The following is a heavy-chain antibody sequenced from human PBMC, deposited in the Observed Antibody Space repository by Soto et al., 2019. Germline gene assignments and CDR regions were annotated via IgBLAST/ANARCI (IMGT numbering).Heavy chain of an antibody. D-gene: IGHD2-15*01. CDR3: ARHGRYCSGGSCSSENEYYYYGMDV. Sequence: PGESLKISCKGSGYSFTSYWIGWVRQMPGKGLEWMGIIYPGDSDTRYSPSFQGQVTISADKSISTAYLQWSSLKASDTAMYYCARHGRYCSGGSCSSENEYYYYGMDVWGQGTTVTVSS. CDR1: GYSFTSYW. J-gene: IGHJ6*02. V-gene: IGHV5-51*01. CDR2: IYPGDSDT.